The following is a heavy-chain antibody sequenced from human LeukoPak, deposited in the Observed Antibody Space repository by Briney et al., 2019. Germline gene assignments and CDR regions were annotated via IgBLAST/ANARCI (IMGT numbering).Heavy chain of an antibody. J-gene: IGHJ2*01. CDR3: ARQGYGDWYFDF. D-gene: IGHD4-17*01. CDR1: GYSFTNYW. CDR2: IYPGDSDI. V-gene: IGHV5-51*01. Sequence: GESLKISCKGSGYSFTNYWIAWVRQMPGKGLEWIGVIYPGDSDIRYSPSFQGQVIISADKSITTVYLQWSSLKASDTAMYYCARQGYGDWYFDFWGRGTLVTVSS.